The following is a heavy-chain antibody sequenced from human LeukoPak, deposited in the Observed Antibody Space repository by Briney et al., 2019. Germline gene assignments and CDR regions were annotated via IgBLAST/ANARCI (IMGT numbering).Heavy chain of an antibody. CDR3: ARATNYGDPINDAFDI. V-gene: IGHV3-13*01. D-gene: IGHD4-17*01. CDR1: GFTFSSYD. Sequence: GGSLRLSCAASGFTFSSYDMHWVRQATGKGLEWVSAIGTAGDTYYPGSVKGRFTISRENAKNSLYLQMNSLRAGDTAVYYCARATNYGDPINDAFDIWGQGTMVTVSS. CDR2: IGTAGDT. J-gene: IGHJ3*02.